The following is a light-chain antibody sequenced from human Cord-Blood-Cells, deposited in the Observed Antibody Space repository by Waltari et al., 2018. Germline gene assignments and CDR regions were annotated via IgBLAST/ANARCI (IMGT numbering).Light chain of an antibody. CDR3: QQRSNWPPT. CDR2: VAS. CDR1: QSVSSY. V-gene: IGKV3-11*01. Sequence: EIVLTQSPATLSLSPGERATLSCRASQSVSSYLAWYQQKPGQAPRLLIYVASNRATGIPARFSGSGSGTDFTLTISSPEPEDFAVYYCQQRSNWPPTFGGGTKVEIK. J-gene: IGKJ4*01.